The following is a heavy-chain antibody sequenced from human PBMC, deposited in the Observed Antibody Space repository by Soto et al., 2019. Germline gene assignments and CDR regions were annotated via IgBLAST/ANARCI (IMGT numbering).Heavy chain of an antibody. CDR2: IDWDDDK. CDR3: ARVTYYYDSSGYASIYLDY. CDR1: GFSVRPSGMC. D-gene: IGHD3-22*01. Sequence: SGPTLVNPTQSRLLTCSFSGFSVRPSGMCVSWIRQPPGRTLEWLECIDWDDDKYYTTSLKTRLTISKDTSKNQVVLTMTNMDPVDTATYYCARVTYYYDSSGYASIYLDYWGQGTPVTVSS. J-gene: IGHJ4*02. V-gene: IGHV2-70*11.